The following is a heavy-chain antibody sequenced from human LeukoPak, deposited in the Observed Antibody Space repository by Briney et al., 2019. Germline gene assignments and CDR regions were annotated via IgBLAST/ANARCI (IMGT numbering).Heavy chain of an antibody. CDR3: ARGRPYDSKPAGRMDV. D-gene: IGHD3-22*01. CDR2: ISSSSSYI. V-gene: IGHV3-21*01. J-gene: IGHJ6*02. CDR1: GFTFSSYS. Sequence: GGSLRLSCAASGFTFSSYSMNWVRQAPGKGLEWVSSISSSSSYIYYADSVKGRFTISRDNAKNSLYLQMNSLRAEDTAVYYCARGRPYDSKPAGRMDVWGQGTTVTVSS.